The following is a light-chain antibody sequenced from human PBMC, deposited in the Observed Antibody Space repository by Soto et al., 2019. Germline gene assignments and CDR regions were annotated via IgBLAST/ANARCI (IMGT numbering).Light chain of an antibody. Sequence: IGMTLSPATLSVSRRQRSSLSSMASQSVSSYLAWYQQKPGQAPRLLIYDVSNRATGIPVRFSGSGSGTEFTLTITSLQSEDSAVYYCQEYNYWHPITFGGGTKVDIK. CDR3: QEYNYWHPIT. CDR1: QSVSSY. J-gene: IGKJ4*01. V-gene: IGKV3-15*01. CDR2: DVS.